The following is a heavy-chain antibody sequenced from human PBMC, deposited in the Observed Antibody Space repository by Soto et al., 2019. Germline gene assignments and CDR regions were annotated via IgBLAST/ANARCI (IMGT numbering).Heavy chain of an antibody. V-gene: IGHV4-4*02. D-gene: IGHD2-2*02. J-gene: IGHJ5*02. Sequence: LSLTCAVSGGSISSSNWWSWVRQPPGKGLEWIGEIYHSGSTNYNPSLKSRVTISVDKSKNQFSLKLSSVTAADTAVYYCARTYCSSTSCYTGWFDPWGQGTLVTVSS. CDR2: IYHSGST. CDR3: ARTYCSSTSCYTGWFDP. CDR1: GGSISSSNW.